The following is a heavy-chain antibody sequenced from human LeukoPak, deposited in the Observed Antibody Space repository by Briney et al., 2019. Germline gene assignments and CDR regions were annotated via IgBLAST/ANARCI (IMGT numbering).Heavy chain of an antibody. CDR3: ARGPVGRRYYGSGSYLTYFDY. J-gene: IGHJ4*02. CDR1: GGSISSGGYY. D-gene: IGHD3-10*01. V-gene: IGHV4-31*03. CDR2: IYYSGST. Sequence: SETLSLSCTVSGGSISSGGYYWSWIRQHPGKGPEWIGYIYYSGSTYYNPSLQSRVTISVDTSKNQFSLKLSSVTAADTSVYYCARGPVGRRYYGSGSYLTYFDYWAREPWSPSPQ.